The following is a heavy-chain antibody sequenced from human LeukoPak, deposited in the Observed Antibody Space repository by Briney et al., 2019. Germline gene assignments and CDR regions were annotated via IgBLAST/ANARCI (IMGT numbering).Heavy chain of an antibody. Sequence: PGGSLRLSCAASGFTFSSYAMYWVRQAPGKGLEYVSAISSNGGSTYYANSVKGRFTISRDNSKNTLYLQMSSLRPEDTAVYYCVRNKPTGIYGDSSGYYWGLLDFWGQGTLVTVSS. J-gene: IGHJ4*02. CDR2: ISSNGGST. CDR1: GFTFSSYA. V-gene: IGHV3-64*01. CDR3: VRNKPTGIYGDSSGYYWGLLDF. D-gene: IGHD3-22*01.